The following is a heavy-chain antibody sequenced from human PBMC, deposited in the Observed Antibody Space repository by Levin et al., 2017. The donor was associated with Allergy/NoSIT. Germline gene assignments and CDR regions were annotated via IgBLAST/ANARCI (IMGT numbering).Heavy chain of an antibody. CDR3: AQRGGDEGYFDY. V-gene: IGHV1-69*04. Sequence: PPASVKVSCKASGGTFSSYAISWVRQAPGQGLEWMGRIIPILGIANYAQKFQGRVTITADKSTSTAYMELSSLRSEDTAVYYCAQRGGDEGYFDYWGQGTLVTVSS. CDR1: GGTFSSYA. J-gene: IGHJ4*02. D-gene: IGHD2-2*01. CDR2: IIPILGIA.